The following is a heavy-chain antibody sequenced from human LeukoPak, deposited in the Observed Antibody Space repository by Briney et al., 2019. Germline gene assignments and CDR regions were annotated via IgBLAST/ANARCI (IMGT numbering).Heavy chain of an antibody. CDR3: AKGYYDFWSGYYATPYFDY. D-gene: IGHD3-3*01. Sequence: GRSLRLSCAASGLTFSSYGMHWVRQAPGKGLEWVAVISYDGSNKYYADSVKGRFTISRDNSKNTLYLQMNSLRAEDTAVYYCAKGYYDFWSGYYATPYFDYWGQGTLVTVSS. CDR1: GLTFSSYG. J-gene: IGHJ4*02. CDR2: ISYDGSNK. V-gene: IGHV3-30*18.